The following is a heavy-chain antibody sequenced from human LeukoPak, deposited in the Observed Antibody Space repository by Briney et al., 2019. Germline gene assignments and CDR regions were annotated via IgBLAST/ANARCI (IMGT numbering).Heavy chain of an antibody. Sequence: SETLSLTCTVSGGSISSGGYYWSWIRQHPGKGLEWIGYIYYSGSTYYNPSLKSRVTISVDTSKNQFSLKLSSVTAADTAVYYCASLYCSGGSCQNYYYYGMDVWGQGTTVTVSS. CDR3: ASLYCSGGSCQNYYYYGMDV. J-gene: IGHJ6*02. CDR1: GGSISSGGYY. V-gene: IGHV4-31*03. D-gene: IGHD2-15*01. CDR2: IYYSGST.